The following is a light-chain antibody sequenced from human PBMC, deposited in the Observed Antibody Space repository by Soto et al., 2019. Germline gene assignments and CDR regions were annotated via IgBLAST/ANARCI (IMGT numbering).Light chain of an antibody. CDR1: QSISSY. Sequence: DIQMTQSPSSLSASVGDRVTITCRSIQSISSYLNWYQQKPGKAPKLLIYKASTLKSGVPSRFSGSGSGTEFTLTISSLQPDDFATYYCQHYNSYSEAFGQGTKVDI. J-gene: IGKJ1*01. CDR3: QHYNSYSEA. V-gene: IGKV1-5*03. CDR2: KAS.